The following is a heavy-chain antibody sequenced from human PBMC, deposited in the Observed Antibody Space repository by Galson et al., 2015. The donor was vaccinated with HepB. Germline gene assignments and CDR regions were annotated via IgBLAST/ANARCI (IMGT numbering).Heavy chain of an antibody. D-gene: IGHD3-10*01. Sequence: SVKVSCKVSGNTLLRLSINWVRQTPGKGLEWMGGFDPEDGETIYAQKFQGRVTMTEDTSTDTAYMELSSLRSEDTAVYYCASSRRTGPPILYSGRGPGKWFAPWGQGTLVTVSS. CDR3: ASSRRTGPPILYSGRGPGKWFAP. J-gene: IGHJ5*02. CDR2: FDPEDGET. V-gene: IGHV1-24*01. CDR1: GNTLLRLS.